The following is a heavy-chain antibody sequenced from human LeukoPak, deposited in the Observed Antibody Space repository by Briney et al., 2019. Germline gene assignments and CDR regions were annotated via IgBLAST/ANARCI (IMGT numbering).Heavy chain of an antibody. J-gene: IGHJ4*02. CDR1: GGSISSYY. CDR3: ARHGDDGYNYFDY. V-gene: IGHV4-59*08. D-gene: IGHD5-24*01. CDR2: IYYSGST. Sequence: PSETLSLTCTVSGGSISSYYWSWIRQPPGKGLEWIGYIYYSGSTNYNPSLKSRVTISVDTSKNQFSLKLSSVTAADTAVYYCARHGDDGYNYFDYWGQGTLVTVSS.